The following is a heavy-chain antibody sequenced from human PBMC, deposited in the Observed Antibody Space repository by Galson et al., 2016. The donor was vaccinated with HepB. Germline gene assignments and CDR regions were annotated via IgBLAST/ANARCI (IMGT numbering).Heavy chain of an antibody. D-gene: IGHD5-18*01. CDR1: GFTFSRYG. V-gene: IGHV3-33*01. CDR2: IWKDGTQK. Sequence: SLRLSCAASGFTFSRYGMHWVRQAPGKGLEWVAVIWKDGTQKYYGESVKGRFTISRDNSNNTLYLQMNSLRGEDTAVYYWARSDIAMVADLDSWGQGTQVIVSS. CDR3: ARSDIAMVADLDS. J-gene: IGHJ4*02.